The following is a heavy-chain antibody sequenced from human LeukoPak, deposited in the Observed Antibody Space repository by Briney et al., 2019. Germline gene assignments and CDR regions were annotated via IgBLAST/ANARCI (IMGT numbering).Heavy chain of an antibody. CDR3: ARDRCSGGSCYNDY. V-gene: IGHV1-2*02. CDR2: INPNSGGT. J-gene: IGHJ4*02. D-gene: IGHD2-15*01. CDR1: GYTFTGYY. Sequence: ASVKVSCKASGYTFTGYYMHWVRPAPGQGLEWMGWINPNSGGTNYAQKFQGRVTMTRDTSISTAYMELSRLRSDDTAVYYCARDRCSGGSCYNDYWGQGTLVTVSS.